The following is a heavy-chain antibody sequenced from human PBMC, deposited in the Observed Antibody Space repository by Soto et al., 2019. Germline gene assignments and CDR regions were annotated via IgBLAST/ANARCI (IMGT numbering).Heavy chain of an antibody. Sequence: SETLSLTCAVYGGSFSGYYWSWIRQPPGKGLEWIGEINHSGSTNYNPSLKSRGTISVDTSKNQFSLKLSSVTAADTAVYYCARGGPIAPQSYYYYYYDIDVWGKGTTVTVSS. CDR2: INHSGST. V-gene: IGHV4-34*01. CDR3: ARGGPIAPQSYYYYYYDIDV. D-gene: IGHD3-16*02. CDR1: GGSFSGYY. J-gene: IGHJ6*03.